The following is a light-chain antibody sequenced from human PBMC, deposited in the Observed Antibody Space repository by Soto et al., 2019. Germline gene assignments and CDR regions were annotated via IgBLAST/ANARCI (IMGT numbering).Light chain of an antibody. CDR3: ISYTDRQSYL. Sequence: QSVLTQPACVSGSPGQSITISCRGTSSDIGSYNHVAWYQQFPGKSPKLMIYAVSDRPSGVSDRFSGSKSGITASLTISGLQTEDEADYYCISYTDRQSYLFGTGTKVTVL. CDR2: AVS. J-gene: IGLJ1*01. CDR1: SSDIGSYNH. V-gene: IGLV2-14*03.